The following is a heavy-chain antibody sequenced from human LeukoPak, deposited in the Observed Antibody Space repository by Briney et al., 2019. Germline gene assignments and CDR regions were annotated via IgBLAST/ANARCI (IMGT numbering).Heavy chain of an antibody. Sequence: GGTLRLSCAASGFTFSSYSMNWVRQAPGKGLEYISYISSSSSTIYYADSVKGRFTISRDNAKNSLYLQMNSLRDEDTAVYYCARASGSHFDYWGQGTLVTVSS. V-gene: IGHV3-48*02. CDR2: ISSSSSTI. CDR3: ARASGSHFDY. CDR1: GFTFSSYS. J-gene: IGHJ4*02. D-gene: IGHD5-12*01.